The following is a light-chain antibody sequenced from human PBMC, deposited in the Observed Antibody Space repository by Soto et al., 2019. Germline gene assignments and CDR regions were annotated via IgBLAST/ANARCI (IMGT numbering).Light chain of an antibody. V-gene: IGLV4-69*02. CDR2: VNSDGRH. CDR1: SGHSNYA. Sequence: QPVLTQSPSASASLGASVKLTCTLSSGHSNYAIAWHQQQPEKGPRYLMKVNSDGRHIKGDGIPDRFSGSSSGAERYLTISSLQSEDEADYYCQTWGSDIQVFGTGTKLTVL. CDR3: QTWGSDIQV. J-gene: IGLJ1*01.